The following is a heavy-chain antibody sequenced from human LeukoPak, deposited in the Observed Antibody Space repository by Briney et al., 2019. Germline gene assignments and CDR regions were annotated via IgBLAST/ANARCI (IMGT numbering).Heavy chain of an antibody. V-gene: IGHV4-30-4*08. Sequence: SETLSLTCTVSGDSIISGGYCWSWIRQHPGKGLEWIGYIYYSGSTYYNPSLKSRVTISVDTSKNQFSLKLSSVTAADTAVYYCVVVVPENWFDPWGQGTLVTVSS. CDR1: GDSIISGGYC. J-gene: IGHJ5*02. CDR2: IYYSGST. D-gene: IGHD2-2*01. CDR3: VVVVPENWFDP.